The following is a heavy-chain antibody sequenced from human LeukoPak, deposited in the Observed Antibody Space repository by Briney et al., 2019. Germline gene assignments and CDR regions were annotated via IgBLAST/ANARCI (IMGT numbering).Heavy chain of an antibody. V-gene: IGHV3-30*18. D-gene: IGHD4-17*01. Sequence: PGGSLRLSCAASGFTFINYGMHWVRQAPGKGLEWVAVISYDATNKYYADSVKGRFTISRDNSKNTLYLQMNSLKTDDTAVYYCANYGDYQYFDYWGRGTPVTVSS. CDR2: ISYDATNK. CDR3: ANYGDYQYFDY. J-gene: IGHJ4*02. CDR1: GFTFINYG.